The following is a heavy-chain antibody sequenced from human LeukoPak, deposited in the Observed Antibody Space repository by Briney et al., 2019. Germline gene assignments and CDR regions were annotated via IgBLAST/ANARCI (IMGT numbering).Heavy chain of an antibody. CDR3: AELGITMIGGV. CDR1: VFTFSVYG. D-gene: IGHD3-10*02. V-gene: IGHV3-30*02. J-gene: IGHJ6*04. CDR2: IQDDGSNK. Sequence: PGGSLRLSCEASVFTFSVYGMQWVRQAPGKGLEWVAFIQDDGSNKYYTDSVKGRFTTSRDNAKNSLYLQMNSLRAEDTAVYYCAELGITMIGGVWGKGTTVTISS.